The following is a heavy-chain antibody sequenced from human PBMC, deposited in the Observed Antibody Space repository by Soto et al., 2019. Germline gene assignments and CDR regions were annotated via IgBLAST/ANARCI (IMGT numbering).Heavy chain of an antibody. Sequence: HPGGSLRLSCAASGFTFSSFWMSWVRQAPGKELEWVANIKQDGSGKYYVDSVKGRFTISRDNAKSSLYLQMNTLRAEDTAVYYCARLPPLTSRYYFDFWGQGALVTVSS. CDR2: IKQDGSGK. CDR1: GFTFSSFW. V-gene: IGHV3-7*01. J-gene: IGHJ4*02. CDR3: ARLPPLTSRYYFDF. D-gene: IGHD3-10*01.